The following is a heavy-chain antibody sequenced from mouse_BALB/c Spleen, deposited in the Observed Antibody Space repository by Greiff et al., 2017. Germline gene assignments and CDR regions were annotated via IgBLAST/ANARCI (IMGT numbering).Heavy chain of an antibody. D-gene: IGHD1-1*01. J-gene: IGHJ2*01. CDR3: ARDRYYYGSSYRDY. CDR2: ISYDGSN. Sequence: EVKLLESGPGLVKPSQSLSLTCSVTGYSITSGYYWNWIRQFPGNKLEWMGYISYDGSNNYNPSLKNRISITRDTSKNQFFLKLNSVTTEDTATYYCARDRYYYGSSYRDYWGQGTTLTDSS. CDR1: GYSITSGYY. V-gene: IGHV3-6*02.